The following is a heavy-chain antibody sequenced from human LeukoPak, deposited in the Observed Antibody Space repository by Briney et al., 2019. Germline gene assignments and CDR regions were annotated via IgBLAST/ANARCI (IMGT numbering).Heavy chain of an antibody. J-gene: IGHJ4*02. Sequence: QAGGSLRLSCAASGFTFSSYGMHWVRQAPGKGLEWVAFIRYDGSNKYYADSVKGRFTISRDNSKNTLYLQMNSLRAEDTAVYYCAKDLNVGIFGVGYDPFDYWGQGTLVTVSS. CDR1: GFTFSSYG. V-gene: IGHV3-30*02. CDR2: IRYDGSNK. D-gene: IGHD3-3*01. CDR3: AKDLNVGIFGVGYDPFDY.